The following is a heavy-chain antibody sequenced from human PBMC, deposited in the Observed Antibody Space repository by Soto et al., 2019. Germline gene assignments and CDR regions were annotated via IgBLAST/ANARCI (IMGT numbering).Heavy chain of an antibody. CDR1: GFTFSRYA. Sequence: GGSLRLSCAASGFTFSRYAMSWVRQAPGKGLEWVSSISTSDHTTYYADSVKGRFTISTDNSKNTLYVQMNGLRVEDTAVYYCASSPTEVGGTTYSFDYWGQGALVTVSS. CDR2: ISTSDHTT. J-gene: IGHJ4*02. D-gene: IGHD6-19*01. V-gene: IGHV3-23*01. CDR3: ASSPTEVGGTTYSFDY.